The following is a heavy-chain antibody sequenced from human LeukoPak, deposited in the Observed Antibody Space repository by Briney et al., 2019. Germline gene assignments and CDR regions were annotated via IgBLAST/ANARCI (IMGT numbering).Heavy chain of an antibody. CDR2: INHSGST. CDR1: GGSFRGYY. J-gene: IGHJ5*02. Sequence: PSDTLSLTCAVYGGSFRGYYWSWIRQPPGKGLEWIGEINHSGSTNYNPSLKSRVTISVDTSKNHFSPKFNSVTAADTAVYYCAIGVVAVTGTLSWFDPWGQGTLVTVSS. D-gene: IGHD6-19*01. CDR3: AIGVVAVTGTLSWFDP. V-gene: IGHV4-34*01.